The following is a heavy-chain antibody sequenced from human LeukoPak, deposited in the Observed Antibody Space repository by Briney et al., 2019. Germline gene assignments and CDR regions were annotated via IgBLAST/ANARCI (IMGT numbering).Heavy chain of an antibody. Sequence: GGSLRLSCAASGFTFSSYAMSWVRQAPGKGLEWVSVISGSGDSTYYADSVKGRFTISRDNSKNTLYLQMNSLRAEDTAVYYCAKVFSGSGSYSIYYYYYYMDVWGKGTTVTVSS. CDR2: ISGSGDST. J-gene: IGHJ6*03. CDR3: AKVFSGSGSYSIYYYYYYMDV. D-gene: IGHD3-10*01. V-gene: IGHV3-23*01. CDR1: GFTFSSYA.